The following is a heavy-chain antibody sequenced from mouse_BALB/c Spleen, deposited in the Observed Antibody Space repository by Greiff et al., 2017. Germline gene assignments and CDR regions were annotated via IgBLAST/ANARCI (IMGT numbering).Heavy chain of an antibody. CDR2: ISSGSSTI. CDR3: AREWKGNDYAMDY. V-gene: IGHV5-17*02. Sequence: EVKLVESGGGLVQPGGSRKLSCAASGFTFSSFGMHWVRQAPEKGLEWVAYISSGSSTIYYADTVKGRFTISRDNPKNTLFLQMTSLRSEDTAMYYCAREWKGNDYAMDYWGQGTSVTVSS. D-gene: IGHD2-1*01. J-gene: IGHJ4*01. CDR1: GFTFSSFG.